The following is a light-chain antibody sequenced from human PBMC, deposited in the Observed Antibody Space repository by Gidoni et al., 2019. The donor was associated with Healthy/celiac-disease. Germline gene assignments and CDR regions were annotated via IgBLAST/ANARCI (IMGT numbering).Light chain of an antibody. J-gene: IGKJ4*01. Sequence: ELVMTPSPATLSVSPGERATLSCRASQSVSSNLAWYQQKPGQAPRLLIHGASTRATGIPARFSGSGSGTEFTLTISSLQSEDFAVYYCQQYNNWPLTFGGGTKVEIK. V-gene: IGKV3-15*01. CDR3: QQYNNWPLT. CDR1: QSVSSN. CDR2: GAS.